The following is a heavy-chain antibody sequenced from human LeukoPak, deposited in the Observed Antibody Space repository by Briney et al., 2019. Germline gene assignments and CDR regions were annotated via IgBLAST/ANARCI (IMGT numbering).Heavy chain of an antibody. CDR1: GFTVSSNY. Sequence: GGSLRLSCAASGFTVSSNYMNWVRQAPGKGLEWVSVFYSGGSTYYADSVKGRFTTSRDNSKNTLYLQMNSLRAEDTAVYYCAREKLGYWYFDLWGRGTLVTVSS. J-gene: IGHJ2*01. CDR3: AREKLGYWYFDL. D-gene: IGHD1-26*01. V-gene: IGHV3-53*01. CDR2: FYSGGST.